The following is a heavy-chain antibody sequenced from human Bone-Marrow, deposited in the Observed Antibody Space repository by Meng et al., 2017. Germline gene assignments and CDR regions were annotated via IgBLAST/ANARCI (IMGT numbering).Heavy chain of an antibody. Sequence: GESLKISCAASGFTFSSYAMHWVRQAPGKGLEWVAVISYDGSNKYYADSVKGRFTISRDNSKNTLYLQMNSLRAEDTAVYYCASNVVVTAIDAFDIWGQGTMVTVSS. CDR3: ASNVVVTAIDAFDI. J-gene: IGHJ3*02. CDR2: ISYDGSNK. V-gene: IGHV3-30*07. D-gene: IGHD2-21*02. CDR1: GFTFSSYA.